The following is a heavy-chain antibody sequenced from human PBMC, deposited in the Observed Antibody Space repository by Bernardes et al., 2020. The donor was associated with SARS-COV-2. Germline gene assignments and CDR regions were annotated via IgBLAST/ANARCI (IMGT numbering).Heavy chain of an antibody. CDR3: ARGPVAGPVDPFDY. V-gene: IGHV3-30*03. D-gene: IGHD6-19*01. Sequence: GGSLSLSCAASGFTFSSYGMHWVRQAPGKGLEWVAVISYDGSNKYYADSVKGRFTISRDNSKNTLYLQMNSLRAEDTAVYYCARGPVAGPVDPFDYWGQGTLVTVSS. J-gene: IGHJ4*02. CDR1: GFTFSSYG. CDR2: ISYDGSNK.